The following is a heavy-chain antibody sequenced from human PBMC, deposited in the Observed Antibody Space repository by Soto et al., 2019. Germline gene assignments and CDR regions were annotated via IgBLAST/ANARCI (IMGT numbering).Heavy chain of an antibody. D-gene: IGHD2-8*01. Sequence: GGSLRLSCAASGFTFSSYGMHWVRQAPGKGLEWVAVISDDGSTKYYADSVKGRFTTSRDNSKKTLFLQMNSLRADDTAVYFCAKDLQWAKETYYYYGMDVWGQGTTVTVSS. CDR2: ISDDGSTK. CDR3: AKDLQWAKETYYYYGMDV. CDR1: GFTFSSYG. J-gene: IGHJ6*02. V-gene: IGHV3-30*18.